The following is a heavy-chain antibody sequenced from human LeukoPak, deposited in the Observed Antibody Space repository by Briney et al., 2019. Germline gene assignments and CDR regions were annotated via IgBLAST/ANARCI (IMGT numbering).Heavy chain of an antibody. J-gene: IGHJ3*02. V-gene: IGHV3-23*01. CDR2: ISGSGGST. CDR1: GFTFSSYA. CDR3: ARPRNYDFWSGYYQTDAFDI. Sequence: GGSLRLSCAASGFTFSSYAMSWVRQAPGKGLEWVSAISGSGGSTYYADSVKGRFTISRDNSKNTLYLQMNNLRAEDTAVYYCARPRNYDFWSGYYQTDAFDIWGQGTMVTVSS. D-gene: IGHD3-3*01.